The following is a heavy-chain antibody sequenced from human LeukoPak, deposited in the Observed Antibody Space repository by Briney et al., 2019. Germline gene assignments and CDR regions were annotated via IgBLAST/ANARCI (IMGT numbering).Heavy chain of an antibody. CDR2: ISGSGGST. D-gene: IGHD6-6*01. Sequence: GGSLRLSCTDSGFTVRSNAMSWVRQAPGKGLEWVSAISGSGGSTHYASTVKGRFTISRDNSKNTLYMQMNSLRTGDTAVYYCAKGGVAAARVYWGQGTLVTVSS. CDR1: GFTVRSNA. CDR3: AKGGVAAARVY. J-gene: IGHJ4*02. V-gene: IGHV3-23*01.